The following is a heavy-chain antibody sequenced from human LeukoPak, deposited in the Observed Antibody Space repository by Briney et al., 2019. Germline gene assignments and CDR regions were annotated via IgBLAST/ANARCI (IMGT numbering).Heavy chain of an antibody. CDR2: ISYDGSNK. CDR3: AKDQYSSSWCQPPFDY. V-gene: IGHV3-30*18. Sequence: GGSLRLSCAASGFTFSSYGMHWVRQAPGKGLEWVSVISYDGSNKYYADSVKGRFTISRDNSKNTLYLQMNSLRAEDTAVYYCAKDQYSSSWCQPPFDYWGQGTLVTVSS. J-gene: IGHJ4*02. D-gene: IGHD6-13*01. CDR1: GFTFSSYG.